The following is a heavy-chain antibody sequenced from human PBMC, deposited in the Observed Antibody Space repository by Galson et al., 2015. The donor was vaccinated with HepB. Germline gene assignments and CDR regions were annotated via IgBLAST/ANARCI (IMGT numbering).Heavy chain of an antibody. Sequence: SLRLSCAASGFTFSNYGIHWVRQAPGKGLEWMAVISYDGSFKYYAESVRGRFTVSRDPSRSKLYLQMDSLRPEDTAVHYCAKGGTGRITMMSNRSSGFDPWGQGTLVTVSS. J-gene: IGHJ5*02. CDR1: GFTFSNYG. V-gene: IGHV3-30*18. CDR3: AKGGTGRITMMSNRSSGFDP. CDR2: ISYDGSFK. D-gene: IGHD3-22*01.